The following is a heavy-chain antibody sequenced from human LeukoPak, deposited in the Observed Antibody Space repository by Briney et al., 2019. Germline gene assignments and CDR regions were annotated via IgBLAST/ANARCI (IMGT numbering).Heavy chain of an antibody. CDR2: IYYSGST. CDR1: GGPISSYY. CDR3: ARLDFSNYLNDY. Sequence: SETLSLTCSVSGGPISSYYWSWIRQPPGKGLEWIGYIYYSGSTDYNPSLKSRVTISVDTSKNQFFLTLYSVTAADTAVYYCARLDFSNYLNDYWGQGTLVTVSS. J-gene: IGHJ4*02. D-gene: IGHD4-11*01. V-gene: IGHV4-59*01.